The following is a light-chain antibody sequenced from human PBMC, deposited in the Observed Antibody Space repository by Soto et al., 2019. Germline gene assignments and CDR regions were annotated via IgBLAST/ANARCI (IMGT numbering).Light chain of an antibody. V-gene: IGKV1-8*01. J-gene: IGKJ1*01. CDR2: AAS. CDR1: QGISSY. Sequence: IRMTQSPSSFSASTGDRVTITCRASQGISSYLAWYHQKPGKAPKLLIYAASTLQSGVPSRFSGSGSGTDFTLTISCLQSEDFATYYCQQYYSYPWTFGPGTKVDIK. CDR3: QQYYSYPWT.